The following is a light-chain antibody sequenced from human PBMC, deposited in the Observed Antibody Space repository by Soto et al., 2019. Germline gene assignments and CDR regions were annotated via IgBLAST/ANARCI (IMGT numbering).Light chain of an antibody. Sequence: DIQMTQSPSSLSAFVGDSVTFTCRASQGISNYLAWYHQKPGKVPKLLVYAASTLHSQVPSRISGSGSATEFTLTIPSLQPEDLGTYYCQHYHSPPFTFGPGTKLEIK. V-gene: IGKV1-27*01. CDR2: AAS. CDR1: QGISNY. J-gene: IGKJ3*01. CDR3: QHYHSPPFT.